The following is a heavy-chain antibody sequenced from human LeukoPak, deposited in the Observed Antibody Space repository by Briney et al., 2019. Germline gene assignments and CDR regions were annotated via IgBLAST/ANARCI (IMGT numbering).Heavy chain of an antibody. CDR1: GFTFSSYV. CDR3: ARGIAAAGLDY. CDR2: IWYDGSNK. J-gene: IGHJ4*02. D-gene: IGHD6-13*01. V-gene: IGHV3-33*01. Sequence: GGSLRLSCAASGFTFSSYVMHWVRQAPGKGLEWVAVIWYDGSNKYYADSVKGRFTISRDNSKNTLYLQMNSLRAEDTAVYYCARGIAAAGLDYWGQGTLVTVSS.